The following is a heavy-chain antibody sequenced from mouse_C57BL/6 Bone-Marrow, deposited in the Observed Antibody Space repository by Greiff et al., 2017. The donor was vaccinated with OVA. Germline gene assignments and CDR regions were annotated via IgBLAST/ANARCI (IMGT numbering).Heavy chain of an antibody. V-gene: IGHV5-17*01. CDR1: GFTFSDYG. CDR3: ARKDGPYSNYWYFDV. Sequence: EVQGVESGGGLVKPGGSLKLSCAASGFTFSDYGMHWVRQAPEKGLEWVAYISSGSSTIYYADTVKGRFTISRDNAKNTLFLQMTSLRSEDTAMYYCARKDGPYSNYWYFDVWGTGTTVTVSS. CDR2: ISSGSSTI. D-gene: IGHD2-5*01. J-gene: IGHJ1*03.